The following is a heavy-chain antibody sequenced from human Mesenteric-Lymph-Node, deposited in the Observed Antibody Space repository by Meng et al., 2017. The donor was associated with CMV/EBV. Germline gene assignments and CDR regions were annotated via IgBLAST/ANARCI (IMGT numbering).Heavy chain of an antibody. CDR1: GFTFSSYS. CDR2: ISSSSSYI. D-gene: IGHD6-19*01. V-gene: IGHV3-21*01. Sequence: GGSLRLSCAASGFTFSSYSMNWVRQAPGKGLEWVSSISSSSSYIYYADSVKGRFTISRDNAKNSLYLQMNSLRAEDTAVYYCAREAVAGAQGYYYGMDVWGQGTTVTVSS. J-gene: IGHJ6*02. CDR3: AREAVAGAQGYYYGMDV.